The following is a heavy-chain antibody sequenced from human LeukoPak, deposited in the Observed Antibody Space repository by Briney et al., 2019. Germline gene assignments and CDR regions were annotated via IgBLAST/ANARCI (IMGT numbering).Heavy chain of an antibody. CDR3: AHFGYQLLSWAFDI. J-gene: IGHJ3*02. CDR2: IYWNDDK. D-gene: IGHD2-2*01. Sequence: IYWNDDKRYIPSLNSRLTITKDTSKNQVVLTMTNMEPVDTATYYCAHFGYQLLSWAFDIWGQGTMVTVSS. V-gene: IGHV2-5*01.